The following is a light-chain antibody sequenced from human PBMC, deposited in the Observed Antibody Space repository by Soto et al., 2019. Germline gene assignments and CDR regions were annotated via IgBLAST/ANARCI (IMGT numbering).Light chain of an antibody. Sequence: EIVLTQSPATLSLSPGETATLSCRASQSVSSYLAWYQQKPGQAPRLLIYDASNRATGIPARFSGSGSGTDFTLTISSLEPEDFAVYYCHQRGSWPRGTFGQGTKAEIK. J-gene: IGKJ1*01. CDR3: HQRGSWPRGT. CDR1: QSVSSY. CDR2: DAS. V-gene: IGKV3-11*01.